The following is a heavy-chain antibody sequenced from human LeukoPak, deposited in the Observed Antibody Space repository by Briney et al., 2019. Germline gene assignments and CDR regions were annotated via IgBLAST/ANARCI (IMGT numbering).Heavy chain of an antibody. CDR1: GYTFTGYY. CDR2: INPNSGGT. J-gene: IGHJ4*02. CDR3: ARVLSNWNYHDY. D-gene: IGHD1-1*01. Sequence: ASVKVSCKASGYTFTGYYMHWVRQAPGQGLEWMGWINPNSGGTNYAQKFQGRVTMTRDTSISTAYMGLSRLRSDDTAVYYCARVLSNWNYHDYWGQGTLVTVSS. V-gene: IGHV1-2*02.